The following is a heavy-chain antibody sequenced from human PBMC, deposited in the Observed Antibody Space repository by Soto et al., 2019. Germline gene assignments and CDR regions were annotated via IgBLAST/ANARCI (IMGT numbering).Heavy chain of an antibody. Sequence: GASVKVSCKASGGTFSSYTISWVRQAPGQGLEWMGRIIPILGIANYAQKFQGRVTITADKSTSTAYMELSSLRSEDTAVYYCATQSHGHYYYMDVWGKGPTVTVSS. CDR1: GGTFSSYT. CDR3: ATQSHGHYYYMDV. CDR2: IIPILGIA. V-gene: IGHV1-69*02. D-gene: IGHD2-8*01. J-gene: IGHJ6*03.